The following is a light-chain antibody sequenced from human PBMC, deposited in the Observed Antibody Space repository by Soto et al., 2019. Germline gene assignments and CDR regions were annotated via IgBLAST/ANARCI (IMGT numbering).Light chain of an antibody. CDR3: QHYVTSPPLYF. CDR1: QSVSTCC. CDR2: GAS. V-gene: IGKV3-20*01. J-gene: IGKJ2*01. Sequence: EIVLTQSPGTLSLSPGERATLSCRASQSVSTCCLAWYQQKPGQAPRLLIYGASNRATGIPDRFSGSGPGTDFTLTISRLEPEDFAVYYCQHYVTSPPLYFFGQGTKLEIK.